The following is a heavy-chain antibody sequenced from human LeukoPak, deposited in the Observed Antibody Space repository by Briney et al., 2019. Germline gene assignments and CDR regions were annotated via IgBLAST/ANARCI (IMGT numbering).Heavy chain of an antibody. J-gene: IGHJ4*02. V-gene: IGHV3-23*01. CDR1: GFTFSNYA. CDR3: TTDGVGVEGATYDN. Sequence: PGGSLRLSCAASGFTFSNYAMSWVRQAPGKGLEWVSTISGSGDSTYYPEFVKGRFTISRDNSKNTLYLQMNSLKTEDTAVYYCTTDGVGVEGATYDNWGQGTLVSVSS. CDR2: ISGSGDST. D-gene: IGHD1-26*01.